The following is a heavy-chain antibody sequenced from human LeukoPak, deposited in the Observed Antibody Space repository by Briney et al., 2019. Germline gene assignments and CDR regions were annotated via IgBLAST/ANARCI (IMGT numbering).Heavy chain of an antibody. V-gene: IGHV4-59*08. D-gene: IGHD5-24*01. J-gene: IGHJ3*02. CDR1: GGSMSPFY. Sequence: SETPSLTCTVSGGSMSPFYWSWIRQSPGKGLEWIGSIYYSGGTNYNPSLKSRVTISVDTSKNQFSLELSSVTAADTAVYYCAVNSAKHTFDIWGQGTMLTVSS. CDR2: IYYSGGT. CDR3: AVNSAKHTFDI.